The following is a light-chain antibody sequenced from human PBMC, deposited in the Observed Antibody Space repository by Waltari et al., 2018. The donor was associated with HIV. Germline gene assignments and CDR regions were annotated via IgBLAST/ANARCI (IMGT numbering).Light chain of an antibody. CDR1: QGIINF. J-gene: IGKJ3*01. CDR3: QKYDNAPRT. Sequence: EIQMTQSPSSLSAAVGDRVTITCRASQGIINFLAWFHQKPCKVPTRLIYAASTLHSGVSSRFSGSGSVTDFTLTISSRQPEDVATYYCQKYDNAPRTFRPGTKVEI. V-gene: IGKV1-27*01. CDR2: AAS.